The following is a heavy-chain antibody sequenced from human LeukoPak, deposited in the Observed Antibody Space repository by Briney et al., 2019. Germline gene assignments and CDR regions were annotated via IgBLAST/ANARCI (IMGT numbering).Heavy chain of an antibody. Sequence: ASVKVSCKASGYTFTNYGINWVRQAPGQGLEWMGWITTYNGNTNFAQTLQGRVTMTTVTSTSTACMELRSLRSDDSAVYYCARSSPGLPFDYWGQGTLVTVSS. CDR1: GYTFTNYG. CDR2: ITTYNGNT. V-gene: IGHV1-18*01. D-gene: IGHD5-18*01. J-gene: IGHJ4*02. CDR3: ARSSPGLPFDY.